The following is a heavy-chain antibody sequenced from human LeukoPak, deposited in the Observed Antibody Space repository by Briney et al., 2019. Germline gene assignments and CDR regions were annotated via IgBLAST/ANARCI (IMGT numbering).Heavy chain of an antibody. CDR2: IYTSGST. Sequence: PETLSLTCTVSGGSISSYYWSWIRQPAGKGLEWIGRIYTSGSTNYNPSLKSRVTMSVDTSKNQFSLKLSSVTAADTAVYYCAREAIYDSSGYYYVDYWGQGTLVTVSS. D-gene: IGHD3-22*01. V-gene: IGHV4-4*07. J-gene: IGHJ4*02. CDR1: GGSISSYY. CDR3: AREAIYDSSGYYYVDY.